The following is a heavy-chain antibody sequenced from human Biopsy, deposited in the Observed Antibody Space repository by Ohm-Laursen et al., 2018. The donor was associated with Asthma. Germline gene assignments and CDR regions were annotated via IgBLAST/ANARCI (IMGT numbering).Heavy chain of an antibody. CDR2: ISYGGKT. D-gene: IGHD3-3*01. J-gene: IGHJ6*02. Sequence: GTLSLTCTVSGGSMTPTSHYWDWIRQAPGKGLEWIGYISYGGKTSYNPSLKNRVTISRDTSKNQFSLRLTSVTAADTAVYFCARRITIFGVVPKDHGMDAWGQGTTVIVSS. V-gene: IGHV4-39*01. CDR3: ARRITIFGVVPKDHGMDA. CDR1: GGSMTPTSHY.